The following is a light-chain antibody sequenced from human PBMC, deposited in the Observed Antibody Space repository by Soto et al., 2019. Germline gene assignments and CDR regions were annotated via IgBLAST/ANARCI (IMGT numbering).Light chain of an antibody. J-gene: IGKJ5*01. Sequence: DIQITQSPSALPASVVDRLIMRFRASQSISNWLAWYQQKPGTAPKLLIYHASTLESGVPSRFSGSGSGTDFTLTISSLQPEDFATYYCQQSYSTPITFGQGTRLEIK. V-gene: IGKV1-5*01. CDR2: HAS. CDR1: QSISNW. CDR3: QQSYSTPIT.